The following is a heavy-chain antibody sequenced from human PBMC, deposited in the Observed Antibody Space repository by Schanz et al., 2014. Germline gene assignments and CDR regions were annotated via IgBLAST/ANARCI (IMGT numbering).Heavy chain of an antibody. Sequence: EVQVVESGGDLVQPGGSLRLSCAVSGCTFSNYGMGWVRQAPGKGLEWVSAISGSGGSTYYADSVKGRFTISRDNSKNKLFLQKNRLRAEDTALSYCAKEVRLVLRDWLPTPDFDYWGQGTLVTVSS. D-gene: IGHD3-3*01. CDR2: ISGSGGST. J-gene: IGHJ4*02. CDR1: GCTFSNYG. V-gene: IGHV3-23*04. CDR3: AKEVRLVLRDWLPTPDFDY.